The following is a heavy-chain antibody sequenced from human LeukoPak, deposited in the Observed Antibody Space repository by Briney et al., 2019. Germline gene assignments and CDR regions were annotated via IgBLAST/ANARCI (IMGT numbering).Heavy chain of an antibody. CDR2: IKQDASEM. Sequence: GGSLRLSWAASGFTFSNYWMTWVRQAPGKGLEWVANIKQDASEMYYVDSVKGRFTISRDNAKNSLYLQMNSLRAEDTAVYYCARDRYCSGNWGQGTLVTVSS. CDR1: GFTFSNYW. CDR3: ARDRYCSGN. D-gene: IGHD2-15*01. J-gene: IGHJ4*02. V-gene: IGHV3-7*04.